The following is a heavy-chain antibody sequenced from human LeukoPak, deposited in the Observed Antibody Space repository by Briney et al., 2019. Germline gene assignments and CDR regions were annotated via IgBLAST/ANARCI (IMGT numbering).Heavy chain of an antibody. D-gene: IGHD3-3*01. CDR1: GFTFSSYW. J-gene: IGHJ5*02. V-gene: IGHV3-7*01. Sequence: PGGSLRLSCAASGFTFSSYWMSWVRQAPGKGLEWVANIKQDGSEKYYVDSVKGRFTISRDNAKNSLYLQMNSLRAEDTAVYYCARADLLEWFHPLRFDPWGQGTLVTVSS. CDR2: IKQDGSEK. CDR3: ARADLLEWFHPLRFDP.